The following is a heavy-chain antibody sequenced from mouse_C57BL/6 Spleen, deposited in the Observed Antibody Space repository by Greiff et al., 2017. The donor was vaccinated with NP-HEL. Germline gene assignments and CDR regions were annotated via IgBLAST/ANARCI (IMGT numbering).Heavy chain of an antibody. CDR3: ARDYYGSSYDYFDY. CDR2: IYPRRGNT. Sequence: QVQLQQSGAELARPGASVKLSCKASGYTFTSYGISWVQQRTGQGLEWIGEIYPRRGNTYYTEKFKGKATLTADTSSSTAYMELRSLTSEDAAVYFYARDYYGSSYDYFDYWGQGTTLTVSS. V-gene: IGHV1-81*01. J-gene: IGHJ2*01. D-gene: IGHD1-1*01. CDR1: GYTFTSYG.